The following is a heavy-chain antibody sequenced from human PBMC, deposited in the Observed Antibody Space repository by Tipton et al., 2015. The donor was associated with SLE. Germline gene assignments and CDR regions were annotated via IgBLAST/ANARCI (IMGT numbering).Heavy chain of an antibody. D-gene: IGHD3-3*01. CDR2: IYTSGST. V-gene: IGHV4-61*02. J-gene: IGHJ4*02. CDR1: GGSISSGSYY. CDR3: ARGSITIFGVVTPFDY. Sequence: LRLSCTVSGGSISSGSYYWSWIRQPAGKGLGWIGRIYTSGSTNYNPSLKSRVTISVDTSKNQFSLKLSSVTAADTAVHYCARGSITIFGVVTPFDYWGQGTLVTVSS.